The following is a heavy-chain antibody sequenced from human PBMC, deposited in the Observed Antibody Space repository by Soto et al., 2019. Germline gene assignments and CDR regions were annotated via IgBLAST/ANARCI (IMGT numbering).Heavy chain of an antibody. V-gene: IGHV3-30-3*01. CDR2: ISHDGNNK. J-gene: IGHJ4*02. Sequence: QVQLVESGGGVAQPGRSLRLSCAISGFTVSTFGLYWVRQAPGKGLDWVATISHDGNNKYYADSVRGRFIISRDSSKNTLYLEMNSLRAEDTAVYYWASVFDYWGQGTLVTVSS. CDR3: ASVFDY. CDR1: GFTVSTFG.